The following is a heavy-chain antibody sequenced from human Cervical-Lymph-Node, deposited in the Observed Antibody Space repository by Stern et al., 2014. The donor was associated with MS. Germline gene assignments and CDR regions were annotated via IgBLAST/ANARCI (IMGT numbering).Heavy chain of an antibody. Sequence: VQLVESGGGLVQTGGSLRLSCTASGFSVRGTYMAWVRQGPGKGLEWVSAIFSGESTYYGDSVKGRFTISRDSSKNTLHLQMNTLRAEDTAVYYCATVILTVPYGMDVWGHGTTVTVSS. CDR1: GFSVRGTY. V-gene: IGHV3-66*01. CDR2: IFSGEST. J-gene: IGHJ6*02. D-gene: IGHD2-15*01. CDR3: ATVILTVPYGMDV.